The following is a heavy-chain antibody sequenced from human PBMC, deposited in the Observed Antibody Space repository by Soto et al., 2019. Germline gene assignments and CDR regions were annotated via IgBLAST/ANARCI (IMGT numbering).Heavy chain of an antibody. CDR2: VKTDGST. Sequence: EVQLEESGGDLVQPGGSLRLSCAASGITFSSYWMHWVRQAPGKGLVWVSRVKTDGSTYYADSVKGRFTIFRDNAKNTLYLHMNSLTVEDTAVYYCARGIRGHYAFDVWGQGTMVTVSS. J-gene: IGHJ3*01. CDR3: ARGIRGHYAFDV. D-gene: IGHD5-12*01. CDR1: GITFSSYW. V-gene: IGHV3-74*02.